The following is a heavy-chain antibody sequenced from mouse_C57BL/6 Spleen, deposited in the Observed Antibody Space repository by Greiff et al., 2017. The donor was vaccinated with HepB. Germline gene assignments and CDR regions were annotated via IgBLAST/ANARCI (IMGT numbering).Heavy chain of an antibody. V-gene: IGHV1-76*01. CDR1: GYTFTDYY. Sequence: QVQLQQSGAELVRPGASVKLSCKASGYTFTDYYINWVKQRPGQGLEWIARIYPGSGNTYYNEKFKGKATLTAEKSSSTAYMQLSSLTSEDSAVYFCARVRDSSGYADYWGQGTTLTVSS. J-gene: IGHJ2*01. CDR2: IYPGSGNT. CDR3: ARVRDSSGYADY. D-gene: IGHD3-2*02.